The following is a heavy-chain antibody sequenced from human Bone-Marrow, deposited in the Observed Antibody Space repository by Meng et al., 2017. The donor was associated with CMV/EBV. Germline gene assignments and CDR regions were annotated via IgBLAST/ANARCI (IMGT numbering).Heavy chain of an antibody. Sequence: FRFTFSRYAIHWVRQAPGKGLEWVAVISKDGYNKYYADSVKVRFTISRYNSKNTLYLQMSSLRAEDTAVYYCARGSYSSSWYWFDPWGQGTLVTVSS. CDR2: ISKDGYNK. CDR3: ARGSYSSSWYWFDP. V-gene: IGHV3-30-3*01. J-gene: IGHJ5*02. CDR1: RFTFSRYA. D-gene: IGHD6-13*01.